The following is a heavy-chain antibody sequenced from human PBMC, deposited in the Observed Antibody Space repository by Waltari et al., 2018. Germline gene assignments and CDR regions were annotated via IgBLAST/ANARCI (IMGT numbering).Heavy chain of an antibody. Sequence: QLQLQESGPGLVKPSVTLSLTCTVSGGSISSSSYYWGWIRQPPGKGLEWIRSIYYSGTTYCYPSLRSRVTVSVDTSKNQFSLKLSSVTAADTAVYYCARAFVEYSSSYFDYWGQGTLVTVSS. J-gene: IGHJ4*02. CDR1: GGSISSSSYY. V-gene: IGHV4-39*07. CDR2: IYYSGTT. D-gene: IGHD6-6*01. CDR3: ARAFVEYSSSYFDY.